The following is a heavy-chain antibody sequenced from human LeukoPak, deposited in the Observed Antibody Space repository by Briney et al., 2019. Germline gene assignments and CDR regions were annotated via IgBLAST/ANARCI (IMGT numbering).Heavy chain of an antibody. D-gene: IGHD3-22*01. CDR3: SRSAYYDGSGNYYDY. J-gene: IGHJ4*02. CDR2: ISYDGSNE. V-gene: IGHV3-30*03. Sequence: GGSLRLSCVASGFTFSSYGMHWVRQAPGKGLEWVAFISYDGSNENIADSVKGRFTISRDNSKNTLYLQMNGLRAEDTAVYYCSRSAYYDGSGNYYDYWGQGTLVTVSS. CDR1: GFTFSSYG.